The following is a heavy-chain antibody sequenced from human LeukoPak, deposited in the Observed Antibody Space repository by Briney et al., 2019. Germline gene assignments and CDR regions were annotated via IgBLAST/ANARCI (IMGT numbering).Heavy chain of an antibody. Sequence: PGGSLRLSCAASGFTFSSYAMHWVRQAPGKGLEWVALIPYDGSNKYYADSVKGRFTVSRDNSKNTLYLQMGSLRAEDMAVYYCAARGWGSGSSFNYYYYMDVWGKGTTVTISS. CDR3: AARGWGSGSSFNYYYYMDV. CDR1: GFTFSSYA. CDR2: IPYDGSNK. J-gene: IGHJ6*03. V-gene: IGHV3-30*14. D-gene: IGHD3-10*01.